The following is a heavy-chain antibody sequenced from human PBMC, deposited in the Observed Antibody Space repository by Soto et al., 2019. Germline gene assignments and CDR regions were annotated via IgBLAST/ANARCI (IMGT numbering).Heavy chain of an antibody. CDR1: GGSISAGCCY. D-gene: IGHD3-22*01. CDR2: IYYSGST. Sequence: SETLCVTCTVSGGSISAGCCYWNWIRQHPGKGLEWIGYIYYSGSTYYNPSLKSRGSISIDMSKNQFYLNLSSVTAADTAVYYCATSYDSSGYTLDYRGQGTLVTSPQ. CDR3: ATSYDSSGYTLDY. J-gene: IGHJ4*02. V-gene: IGHV4-31*03.